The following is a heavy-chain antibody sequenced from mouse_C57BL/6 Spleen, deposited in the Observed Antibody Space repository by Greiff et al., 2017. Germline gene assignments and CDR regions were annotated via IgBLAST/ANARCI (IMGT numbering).Heavy chain of an antibody. CDR2: IYPGSGST. Sequence: QVQLQQPRAERVKPGASAKMSCKAPGYTFTSYWTTWVKPRPGQDLEWIGDIYPGSGSTNYNEKFKSKATLTVDTSSSTAYMQLSSLTSEDSAVYCCAREYGSSYGYFDVSGTLATVSDSS. J-gene: IGHJ1*03. D-gene: IGHD1-1*01. V-gene: IGHV1-55*01. CDR3: AREYGSSYGYFDV. CDR1: GYTFTSYW.